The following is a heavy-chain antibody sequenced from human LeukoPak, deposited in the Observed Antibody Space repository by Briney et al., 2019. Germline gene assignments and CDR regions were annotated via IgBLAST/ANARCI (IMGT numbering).Heavy chain of an antibody. J-gene: IGHJ4*02. CDR1: GFTFSRYW. V-gene: IGHV3-7*01. CDR2: IKPDGSAK. CDR3: AREGVPFARDY. D-gene: IGHD3-10*01. Sequence: GGSLRLSCAASGFTFSRYWMSWVRQTPGERLEWVSNIKPDGSAKNRINSMRGRITLSRDNAKDVLYLQMNSLTAEDTAVYFCAREGVPFARDYWGEKTLVSVSS.